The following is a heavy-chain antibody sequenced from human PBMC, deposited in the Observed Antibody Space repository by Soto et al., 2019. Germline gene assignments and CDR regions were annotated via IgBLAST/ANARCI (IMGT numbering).Heavy chain of an antibody. V-gene: IGHV3-53*04. J-gene: IGHJ6*03. Sequence: GGSLRLSCAASGFTVSSNYMSWVRQAPGKGLEWVSVIYSGGSTYYAVSVKGRFTISRHNSKNTLYFQMNSLRAEDTAVYYCARDNCSGGSCYSHYYYYMDVWGKGTTVTVSS. D-gene: IGHD2-15*01. CDR3: ARDNCSGGSCYSHYYYYMDV. CDR2: IYSGGST. CDR1: GFTVSSNY.